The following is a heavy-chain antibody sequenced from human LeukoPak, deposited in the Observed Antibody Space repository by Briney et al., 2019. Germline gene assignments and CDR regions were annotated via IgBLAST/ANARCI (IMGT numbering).Heavy chain of an antibody. Sequence: SETLSLTCTVSGGSLSSYYSSWIRQPPGKGLEWIGYIYSSGSTNYNPSLKSRVTISVDTSKNQFSLKLSSVTAADTAVYYCARDSGFGQLDLAYWGQGTLVTVSS. J-gene: IGHJ4*02. V-gene: IGHV4-59*01. CDR1: GGSLSSYY. D-gene: IGHD6-6*01. CDR3: ARDSGFGQLDLAY. CDR2: IYSSGST.